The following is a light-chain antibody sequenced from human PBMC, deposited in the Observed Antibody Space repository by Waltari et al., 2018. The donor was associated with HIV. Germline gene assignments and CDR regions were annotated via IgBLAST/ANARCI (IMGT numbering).Light chain of an antibody. CDR1: TSTIRNNT. Sequence: QSVLTQPHSASGTPGQRVTIPCSGTTSTIRNNTAEWYQQFTGTAPKLLIHSNNQRPAGVPDRICGSKAGTAASLAIGGLQSDDEADYYCASWEDSLHGPVFGGGTKLTVL. CDR3: ASWEDSLHGPV. V-gene: IGLV1-44*01. J-gene: IGLJ2*01. CDR2: SNN.